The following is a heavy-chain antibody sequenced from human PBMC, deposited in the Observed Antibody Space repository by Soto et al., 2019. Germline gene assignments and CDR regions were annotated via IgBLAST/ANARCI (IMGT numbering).Heavy chain of an antibody. CDR2: IIPIFGTA. V-gene: IGHV1-69*01. CDR1: GGTFSSYA. J-gene: IGHJ6*02. Sequence: QVQLVQSGAEVKKPGSSVKVSCKASGGTFSSYAISWVRQAPGQGLEWMGGIIPIFGTANYAQKFQGRVTITADESTSTAYLELSSLRSEDTDVYYCAREGTTVTLQRYYYYYYGMDVWGQGTTVTVSS. D-gene: IGHD4-4*01. CDR3: AREGTTVTLQRYYYYYYGMDV.